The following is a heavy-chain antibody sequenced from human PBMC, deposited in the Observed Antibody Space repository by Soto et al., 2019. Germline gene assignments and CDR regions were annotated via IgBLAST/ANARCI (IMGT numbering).Heavy chain of an antibody. CDR2: IYYSGST. D-gene: IGHD5-12*01. V-gene: IGHV4-31*03. Sequence: QVQLQESGPGLVKPSQTLSLTCTVSGGSISSGGYYWSWIRQHPGKGLEWIGYIYYSGSTYYNPSIKSRVTISVDTSKTQFSLKLSSVTAADTAVYYCAASCVACGGFNYYGMDVWGQGTTVTVSS. CDR3: AASCVACGGFNYYGMDV. J-gene: IGHJ6*02. CDR1: GGSISSGGYY.